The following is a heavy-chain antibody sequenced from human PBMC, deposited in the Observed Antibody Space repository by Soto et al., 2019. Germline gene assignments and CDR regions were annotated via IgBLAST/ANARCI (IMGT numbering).Heavy chain of an antibody. CDR2: TIPLFGTT. CDR3: VAELDFGKLSVV. CDR1: GDTFKNSV. J-gene: IGHJ3*01. V-gene: IGHV1-69*01. D-gene: IGHD3-10*01. Sequence: QVQLVQSGVEVKKPGSSVRVSCKASGDTFKNSVISWVRQAPGQGLEWMGGTIPLFGTTDYAQKFQGRLTITTGESTTTDYMEGSRLTSEDKAVYYCVAELDFGKLSVVWGQGTKVIVSS.